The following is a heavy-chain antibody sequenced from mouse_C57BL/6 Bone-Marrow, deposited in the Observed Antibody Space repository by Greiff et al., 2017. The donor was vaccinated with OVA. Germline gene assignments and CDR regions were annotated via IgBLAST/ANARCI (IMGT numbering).Heavy chain of an antibody. CDR1: GYTFTDYE. V-gene: IGHV1-15*01. D-gene: IGHD1-1*01. Sequence: ESGAELVRPGASVTLSCKASGYTFTDYEMHWVKQTPVHGLEWIGAIDPENGGTAYNQKFKGKAILTADKSSSTAYMELSSLTSEDSAVYYCTRGLTTVVGDYWGQGTTLTVSS. J-gene: IGHJ2*01. CDR3: TRGLTTVVGDY. CDR2: IDPENGGT.